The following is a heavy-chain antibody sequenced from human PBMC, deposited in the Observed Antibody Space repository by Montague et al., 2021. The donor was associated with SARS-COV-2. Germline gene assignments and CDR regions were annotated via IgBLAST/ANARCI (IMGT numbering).Heavy chain of an antibody. CDR2: IYYSGST. J-gene: IGHJ5*02. D-gene: IGHD6-13*01. CDR1: GGSISSYY. V-gene: IGHV4-59*01. CDR3: ARGIPIAAALINWFDP. Sequence: SETRSLTCTVSGGSISSYYWSWIRQPPGKGLEWIGYIYYSGSTNSNPSLKSRVTISVDTSKNQFSLKLSSVTAADTAVYYCARGIPIAAALINWFDPWGQGTLVNVSS.